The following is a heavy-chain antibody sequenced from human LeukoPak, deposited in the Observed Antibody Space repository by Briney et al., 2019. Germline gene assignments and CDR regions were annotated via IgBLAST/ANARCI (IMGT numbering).Heavy chain of an antibody. CDR2: IYYSGST. V-gene: IGHV4-59*01. CDR1: GGSISSYY. CDR3: ATYSIGVALFDY. J-gene: IGHJ4*02. D-gene: IGHD3-3*01. Sequence: PSETLSLTCTVSGGSISSYYWSWIRQPPGKGLEWIGYIYYSGSTNYNPSLKSRVTISVDTSKNQFSLKLSSVTAADTAVYYCATYSIGVALFDYWGQGTLVTVSS.